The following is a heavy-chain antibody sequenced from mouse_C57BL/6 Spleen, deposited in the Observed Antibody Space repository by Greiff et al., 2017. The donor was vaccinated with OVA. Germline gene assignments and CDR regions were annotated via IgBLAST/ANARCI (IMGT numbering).Heavy chain of an antibody. J-gene: IGHJ2*01. CDR2: ISSGRSPI. Sequence: EVQGVESGGGLVKPGGSLKLSCAASGFTFSDYGMHWVRQAPETGLAWVAYISSGRSPIYYADTVKGRLTISRDHAKNTLCLQRSSLRSEDTAMYYCARTTIFDYWGQGTTRTVSS. CDR3: ARTTIFDY. CDR1: GFTFSDYG. V-gene: IGHV5-17*01. D-gene: IGHD1-1*02.